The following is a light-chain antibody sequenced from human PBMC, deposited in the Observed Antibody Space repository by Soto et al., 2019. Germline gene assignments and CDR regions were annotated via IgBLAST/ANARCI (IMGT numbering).Light chain of an antibody. CDR2: DAS. J-gene: IGKJ2*01. CDR1: QSVGSS. Sequence: ERVMTQSPATLSLSPGERATLSCRTSQSVGSSLAWYQQTPGQAPRPLIYDASTRAAGVPARFSGSGSGTEFTLTISSLQSEDFALYYCQQYSQWPLYTFGQGTKVDIK. CDR3: QQYSQWPLYT. V-gene: IGKV3-15*01.